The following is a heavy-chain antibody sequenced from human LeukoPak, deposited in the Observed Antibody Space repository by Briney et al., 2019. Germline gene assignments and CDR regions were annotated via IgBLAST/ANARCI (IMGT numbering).Heavy chain of an antibody. CDR2: IYTSGST. CDR1: GGPISSSSYY. D-gene: IGHD2-2*01. J-gene: IGHJ4*02. Sequence: SETLSLTCTVSGGPISSSSYYWGWIRQPPGKGLEWIGRIYTSGSTNYNPSLKSRVTMSVDTSKNQFSLKLSSVTAADTAVYYCARDLEGDQPLDYSGQGTLVTVSS. V-gene: IGHV4-39*07. CDR3: ARDLEGDQPLDY.